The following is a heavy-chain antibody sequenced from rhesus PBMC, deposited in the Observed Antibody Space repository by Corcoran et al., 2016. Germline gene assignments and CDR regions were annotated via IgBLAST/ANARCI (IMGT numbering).Heavy chain of an antibody. CDR3: TSMGGTTSYFEF. J-gene: IGHJ1*01. Sequence: EVQLVESGGGLVQPGGSLRLSCAASGFTFSSYGMRWVRQASGKGMEWVSAISIDSSYKYYDDSVKGRFTISRDNAKNSLSLQMNSLRAEDMAVYYCTSMGGTTSYFEFWGQGALVTVSS. CDR1: GFTFSSYG. V-gene: IGHV3S16*01. D-gene: IGHD1-20*01. CDR2: ISIDSSYK.